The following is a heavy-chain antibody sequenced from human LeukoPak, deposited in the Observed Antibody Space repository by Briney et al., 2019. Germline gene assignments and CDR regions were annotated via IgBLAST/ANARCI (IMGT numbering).Heavy chain of an antibody. Sequence: GGSLRLSCAASGFTFSSYAMSWVRQAPGKGLEWVSAISGSGGSTYYADSVKGRFTISRDNSKNTLYLQMNSLRAEDTAVYYXXKMMTTVTTFDYWGQGTLVTVSS. D-gene: IGHD4-11*01. CDR3: XKMMTTVTTFDY. CDR2: ISGSGGST. V-gene: IGHV3-23*01. J-gene: IGHJ4*02. CDR1: GFTFSSYA.